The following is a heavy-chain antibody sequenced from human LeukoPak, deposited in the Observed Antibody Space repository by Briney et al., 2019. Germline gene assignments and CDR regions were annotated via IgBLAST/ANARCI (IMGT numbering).Heavy chain of an antibody. J-gene: IGHJ4*01. CDR3: ARDGTAAGLYFDL. V-gene: IGHV3-7*01. D-gene: IGHD6-13*01. CDR1: GFTFTDYW. Sequence: GGSLRLSCEVSGFTFTDYWMNWVRQAPGKGSEWVASIRQDGSEKTYVDSVKGRFTISRDNTKNSLSLQLNGLRAEDTAVYYCARDGTAAGLYFDLWGQGTLVTVSS. CDR2: IRQDGSEK.